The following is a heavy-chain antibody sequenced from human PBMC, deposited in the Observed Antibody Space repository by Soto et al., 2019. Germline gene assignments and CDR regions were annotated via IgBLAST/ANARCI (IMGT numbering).Heavy chain of an antibody. V-gene: IGHV4-61*08. Sequence: SETLSLTCTVSGGSVSSGGCYWSWIRQPPGKGLEWIGYIYYSGSTNYNPSLKSRVTISVDTSKNQFSLKLSSVTAADTAVYYCARLNYYGSGSYYKSDYWGQGTLVTVSS. J-gene: IGHJ4*02. CDR2: IYYSGST. CDR3: ARLNYYGSGSYYKSDY. CDR1: GGSVSSGGCY. D-gene: IGHD3-10*01.